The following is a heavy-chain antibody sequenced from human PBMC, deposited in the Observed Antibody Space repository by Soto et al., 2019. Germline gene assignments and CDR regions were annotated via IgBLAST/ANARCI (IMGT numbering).Heavy chain of an antibody. CDR3: LQALGYCSGGSCYSEYFQH. J-gene: IGHJ1*01. CDR2: IKSKTDGGTT. V-gene: IGHV3-15*01. D-gene: IGHD2-15*01. CDR1: GFTFSNAW. Sequence: GGSLRLSCAASGFTFSNAWMSWVRQAPGKGLEWVGRIKSKTDGGTTDYAAPGKGRFTISRDDSKNTLYLQMNSLKTEDTAVYYCLQALGYCSGGSCYSEYFQHWGQGTLVTVSS.